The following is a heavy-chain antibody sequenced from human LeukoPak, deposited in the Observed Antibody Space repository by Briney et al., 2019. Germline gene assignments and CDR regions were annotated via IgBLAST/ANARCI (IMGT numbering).Heavy chain of an antibody. J-gene: IGHJ1*01. CDR1: GGSISSSSYY. CDR3: ARTASEYSISWID. V-gene: IGHV4-39*07. CDR2: IYYSGST. Sequence: SETLSLTCTVSGGSISSSSYYWGWIRQPPGKGLEWIGSIYYSGSTYYNPSLKSRVTISVDTPKNQFSLKLSSVTAADTAVYYCARTASEYSISWIDWGQGTLVTVSS. D-gene: IGHD6-13*01.